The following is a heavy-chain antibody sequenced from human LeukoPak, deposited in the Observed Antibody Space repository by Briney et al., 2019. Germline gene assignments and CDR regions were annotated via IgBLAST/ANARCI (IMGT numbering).Heavy chain of an antibody. CDR3: ARVDVDTAMVTSLEPTTFFDY. D-gene: IGHD5-18*01. V-gene: IGHV4-4*07. CDR1: GGSISSYY. J-gene: IGHJ4*02. CDR2: IYTSGST. Sequence: SETLSLTCTVSGGSISSYYWSWIRQPAGKGLEWIGRIYTSGSTNYNPSLKSRVTMSVDTSKNQFSLKLSSVTAADTAVYYCARVDVDTAMVTSLEPTTFFDYWGQGTLVTVSS.